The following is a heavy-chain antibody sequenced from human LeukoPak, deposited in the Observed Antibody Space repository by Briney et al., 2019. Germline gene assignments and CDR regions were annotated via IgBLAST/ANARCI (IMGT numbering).Heavy chain of an antibody. CDR2: IYYSGST. J-gene: IGHJ4*02. D-gene: IGHD2-2*02. Sequence: KPSETLSLTCTVSGGSISSYYWSWIRQPPGKGLEWIGYIYYSGSTNYNPSLKSRVTISVDTSKNQFSLKLSSVTAADTAVYYCARILVGSYTYKAFDYWGQGTLVTVSS. CDR1: GGSISSYY. V-gene: IGHV4-59*01. CDR3: ARILVGSYTYKAFDY.